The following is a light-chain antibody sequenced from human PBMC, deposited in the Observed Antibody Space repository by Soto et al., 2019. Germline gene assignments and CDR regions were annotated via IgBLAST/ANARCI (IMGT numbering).Light chain of an antibody. V-gene: IGLV2-14*01. Sequence: QSALTQPASVSGSPGQSIAISCTGTSSDVGGYNYVSWYQQHPGKAPKLMVYDVSNRPSGVSNRFSGSKSGNTASLTISGLQAEDEADYYCSSYTSSSTYVFGTGTNVT. CDR1: SSDVGGYNY. CDR3: SSYTSSSTYV. J-gene: IGLJ1*01. CDR2: DVS.